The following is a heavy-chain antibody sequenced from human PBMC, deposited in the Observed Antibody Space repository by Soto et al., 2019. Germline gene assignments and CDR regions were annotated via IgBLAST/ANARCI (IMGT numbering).Heavy chain of an antibody. CDR2: IWYDGSND. J-gene: IGHJ6*02. CDR3: ARDRWEFQLFYYGLDV. D-gene: IGHD1-26*01. Sequence: GGSLRLSCAASGFTFSNYGMHWVRQAPGKGLEWVAIIWYDGSNDYYVDSVKGRFTISRDNSKNTLSLQMNSLRAEDTAVYYCARDRWEFQLFYYGLDVWGQGTTVTVSS. V-gene: IGHV3-33*01. CDR1: GFTFSNYG.